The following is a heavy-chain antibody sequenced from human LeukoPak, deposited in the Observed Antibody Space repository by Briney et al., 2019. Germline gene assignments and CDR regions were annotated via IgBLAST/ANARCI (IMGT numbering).Heavy chain of an antibody. V-gene: IGHV1-69*13. CDR3: ARAGHLTYYDILTGYSAWVY. CDR2: IIPIFGTA. J-gene: IGHJ4*02. D-gene: IGHD3-9*01. Sequence: WASVKDSCKASGGTFSSYAISWVRQAPGQGLEWMGGIIPIFGTANYAQKFQGRVTITADESTSTAYMELSSLRSEDTAVYYCARAGHLTYYDILTGYSAWVYWGQGTLVTVSS. CDR1: GGTFSSYA.